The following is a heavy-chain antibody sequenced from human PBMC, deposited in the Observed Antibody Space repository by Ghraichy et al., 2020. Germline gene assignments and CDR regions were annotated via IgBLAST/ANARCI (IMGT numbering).Heavy chain of an antibody. CDR3: AREGVLRYFDWQRPSFGDY. CDR1: GFTFSSYS. J-gene: IGHJ4*02. V-gene: IGHV3-48*01. Sequence: GGSLRLSCAASGFTFSSYSMNWVRQAPGKGLEWVSYISSSSSTIYYADSVKGRFTISRDNAKNSLYLQMNSLRAEDTAVYYCAREGVLRYFDWQRPSFGDYWGQGTLVTVSS. D-gene: IGHD3-9*01. CDR2: ISSSSSTI.